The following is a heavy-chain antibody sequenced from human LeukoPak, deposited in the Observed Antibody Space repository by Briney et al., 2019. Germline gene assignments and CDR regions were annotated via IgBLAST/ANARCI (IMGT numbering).Heavy chain of an antibody. J-gene: IGHJ6*02. CDR1: GGSFSPYY. CDR2: IYASGSASSSGST. V-gene: IGHV4-4*07. D-gene: IGHD4-17*01. CDR3: AREKTVLHYYFGMDV. Sequence: SETLSLTCNVSGGSFSPYYWSWVRQPPGKGLEWLGRIYASGSASSSGSTNYNPSLKSRVTLSIDTSKKQFFLRLNSVTAADTAVYYCAREKTVLHYYFGMDVWGQGTTVTVSS.